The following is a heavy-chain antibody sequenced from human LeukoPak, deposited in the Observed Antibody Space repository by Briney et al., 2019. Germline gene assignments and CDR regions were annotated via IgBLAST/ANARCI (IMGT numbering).Heavy chain of an antibody. J-gene: IGHJ4*02. CDR3: ARERGYDFWSGSRVLFHY. CDR2: ISGSGGST. D-gene: IGHD3-3*01. V-gene: IGHV3-23*01. CDR1: RFTFSSYG. Sequence: GGSLRLSCAASRFTFSSYGMSWVRQAPGKGLEWVSTISGSGGSTYYADSVKGRFTISRDNAKNSLYLQMNSLRSEDTAVYYCARERGYDFWSGSRVLFHYWGQGTLVTVSS.